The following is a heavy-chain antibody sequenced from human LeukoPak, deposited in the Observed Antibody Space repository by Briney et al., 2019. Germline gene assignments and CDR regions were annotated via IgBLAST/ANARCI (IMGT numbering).Heavy chain of an antibody. Sequence: GGSLRLSCAASGFTFSSYGISWVRQAPGKGLEWVSAISGGGGSTYYADSVKGRFAISRDNSKNTLYLQMNSLRAEDTAVYYCARDSMYYGSGTFDYWGQGTLVTVSS. V-gene: IGHV3-23*01. J-gene: IGHJ4*02. D-gene: IGHD3-10*01. CDR2: ISGGGGST. CDR1: GFTFSSYG. CDR3: ARDSMYYGSGTFDY.